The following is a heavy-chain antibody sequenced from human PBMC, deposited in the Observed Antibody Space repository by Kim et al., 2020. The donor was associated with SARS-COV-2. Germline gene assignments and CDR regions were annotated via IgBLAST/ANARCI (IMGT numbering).Heavy chain of an antibody. CDR1: GFTFSSYG. CDR2: ISYDGSNK. CDR3: AKERSRELLLSPYYYGMDV. V-gene: IGHV3-30*18. D-gene: IGHD1-26*01. J-gene: IGHJ6*02. Sequence: GGSLRLSCAASGFTFSSYGMHWVRQAPGKGLEWVAVISYDGSNKYYADSVKGRFTISRDNSKNTLYLQMNSLRAEDTAVYYCAKERSRELLLSPYYYGMDVWGQGTTVTVSS.